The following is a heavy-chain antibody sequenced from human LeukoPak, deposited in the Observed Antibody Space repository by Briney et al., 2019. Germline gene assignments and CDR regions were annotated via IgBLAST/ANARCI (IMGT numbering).Heavy chain of an antibody. CDR3: AKGTSTYSSGSFDY. V-gene: IGHV3-7*01. CDR2: INEDGSAK. D-gene: IGHD6-19*01. CDR1: GFIFNNYW. Sequence: GGSLRLSCAPSGFIFNNYWMSWVRQAPGKGLEWVASINEDGSAKYYMDSVKGRFTISRDNAKNSMGLQMNSLRAEDTAVYYCAKGTSTYSSGSFDYWGRGTLVTVSS. J-gene: IGHJ4*02.